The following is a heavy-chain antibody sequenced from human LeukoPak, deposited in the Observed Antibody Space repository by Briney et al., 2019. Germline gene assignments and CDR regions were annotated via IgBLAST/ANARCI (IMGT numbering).Heavy chain of an antibody. CDR3: ARDRSPPDDSSGY. V-gene: IGHV3-11*01. CDR2: ISSSGSTI. D-gene: IGHD3-22*01. Sequence: GGSLRLSCAASGFTFSDYYMSWIRQAPGKGLEWVSYISSSGSTIYYADSVKGRFTISRDNAKNSLYLQMNNLRAEDTAVYYCARDRSPPDDSSGYWGQGTLVTVSS. J-gene: IGHJ4*02. CDR1: GFTFSDYY.